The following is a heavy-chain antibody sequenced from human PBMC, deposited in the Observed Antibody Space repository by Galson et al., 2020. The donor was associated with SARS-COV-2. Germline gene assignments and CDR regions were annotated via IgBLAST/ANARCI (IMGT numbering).Heavy chain of an antibody. V-gene: IGHV1-24*01. CDR1: GYTLTELS. Sequence: ASVKVSCKVSGYTLTELSMHWVRQAPGKGLEWMGGFDPEDGETIYAQKFQGRVTMTEDTSTDTAYKELSSLRSEDTAVYYCATAPAVAGTHLAYYYYYGMDVWGQGTTVTVSS. D-gene: IGHD6-19*01. J-gene: IGHJ6*02. CDR3: ATAPAVAGTHLAYYYYYGMDV. CDR2: FDPEDGET.